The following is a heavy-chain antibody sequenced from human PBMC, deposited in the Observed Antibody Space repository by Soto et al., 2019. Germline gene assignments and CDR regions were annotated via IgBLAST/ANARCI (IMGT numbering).Heavy chain of an antibody. CDR3: AKSNTGWESPFDY. Sequence: GGSLRLSCAASGITFSTYAMSWVRQAPGKGLEWVSVISGSGGTTYYADSVKGRFTISRDNSKNTLYLQMNSLRAEDTGLYFCAKSNTGWESPFDYWGQGTLVTVSS. CDR1: GITFSTYA. D-gene: IGHD6-19*01. V-gene: IGHV3-23*01. J-gene: IGHJ4*02. CDR2: ISGSGGTT.